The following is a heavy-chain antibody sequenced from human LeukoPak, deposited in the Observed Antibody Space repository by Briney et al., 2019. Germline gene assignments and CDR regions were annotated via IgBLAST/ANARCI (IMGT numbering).Heavy chain of an antibody. CDR1: GFTFSSYG. CDR3: ARDYYDSSGYYY. CDR2: IWYDGSNK. V-gene: IGHV3-33*01. D-gene: IGHD3-22*01. Sequence: GGSLRLSCAASGFTFSSYGMHWVRQAPGKGLEWVAVIWYDGSNKYYADSVKGRFTISRDNSKNTLYLQMNSLRAEDTAMYYCARDYYDSSGYYYWGQGTLVTVSS. J-gene: IGHJ4*02.